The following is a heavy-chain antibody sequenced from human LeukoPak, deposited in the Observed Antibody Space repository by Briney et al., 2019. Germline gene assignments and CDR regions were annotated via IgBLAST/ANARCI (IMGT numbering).Heavy chain of an antibody. V-gene: IGHV4-38-2*02. Sequence: PSETLSLTCTVSNYSISRTYYWGWIRQPPGQGLEWIASIHHSGSTYYNPSLKSRVIISVDTSKNQFSLKLSSVTAADTAVYYCARDRWEPFDYWGQGTLVTVSS. CDR3: ARDRWEPFDY. CDR1: NYSISRTYY. CDR2: IHHSGST. D-gene: IGHD1-26*01. J-gene: IGHJ4*02.